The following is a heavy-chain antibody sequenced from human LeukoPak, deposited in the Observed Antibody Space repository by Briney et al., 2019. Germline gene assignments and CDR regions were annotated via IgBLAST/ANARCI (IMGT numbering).Heavy chain of an antibody. Sequence: ASVKVSCKASGYTFTSYDINWVRQATGQGLEWMGWTNPNSGDTGYAQKFQGRVTMTRNTSISTAYMELSSLRSEDTAVYYCARGGKDTIVLYYYYYMDVWGKGTTVTVSS. J-gene: IGHJ6*03. CDR3: ARGGKDTIVLYYYYYMDV. CDR1: GYTFTSYD. D-gene: IGHD3-3*01. CDR2: TNPNSGDT. V-gene: IGHV1-8*01.